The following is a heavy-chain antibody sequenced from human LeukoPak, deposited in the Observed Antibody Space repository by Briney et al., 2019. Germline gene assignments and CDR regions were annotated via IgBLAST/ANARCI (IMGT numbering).Heavy chain of an antibody. CDR1: GYTFTSYD. V-gene: IGHV1-8*01. Sequence: ASVKVSCKASGYTFTSYDIHWVRQATGQGLEWMGWMNPNSGNTGYAQKFQGRVTMTRNTSISTAYMELSSLRSEDTAVYYCARGITYYDILTGYFHGGAFDIWGQGTMVTVSS. CDR3: ARGITYYDILTGYFHGGAFDI. CDR2: MNPNSGNT. D-gene: IGHD3-9*01. J-gene: IGHJ3*02.